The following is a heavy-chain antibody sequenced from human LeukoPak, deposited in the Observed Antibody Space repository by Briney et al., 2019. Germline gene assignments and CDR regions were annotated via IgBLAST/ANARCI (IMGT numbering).Heavy chain of an antibody. CDR1: GGSFSGYY. Sequence: PSETLSLTCAVYGGSFSGYYWSWIRQPPGKGLEWIGEINHSGSTNYNPSLKSRVTISVDTSKNQFSLKLSSVTAADTAVYYCARVVTMVRGARFDYWGQGTLVTVSS. CDR3: ARVVTMVRGARFDY. CDR2: INHSGST. D-gene: IGHD3-10*01. J-gene: IGHJ4*02. V-gene: IGHV4-34*01.